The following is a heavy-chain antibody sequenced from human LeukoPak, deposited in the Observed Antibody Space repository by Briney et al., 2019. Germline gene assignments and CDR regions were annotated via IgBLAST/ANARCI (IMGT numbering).Heavy chain of an antibody. V-gene: IGHV4-39*01. D-gene: IGHD3-10*01. CDR2: IYYSGST. J-gene: IGHJ6*03. Sequence: SSETLSLTCTVSGGSISSSSYYWGWLRQPPGKGLEWIGSIYYSGSTYYNPSLKSRVTISVDTSKNQFSLKLSSVTAADTAVYYCARRLGGGSGSYFMDYYYYYYMDVWGKGTTVTISS. CDR1: GGSISSSSYY. CDR3: ARRLGGGSGSYFMDYYYYYYMDV.